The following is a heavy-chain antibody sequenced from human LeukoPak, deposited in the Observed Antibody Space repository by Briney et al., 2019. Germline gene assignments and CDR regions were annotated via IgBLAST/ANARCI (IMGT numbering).Heavy chain of an antibody. D-gene: IGHD5-12*01. J-gene: IGHJ3*02. V-gene: IGHV3-21*01. CDR3: AHIVATPLDAFDI. CDR1: GFTFSSYS. Sequence: PGGSLRLSCAASGFTFSSYSMNWVRQAPGKGLEWVSSISSSSSYIYYADSVKGRFTISRDNAKNSLYLQMNSLRAEDTAVYYCAHIVATPLDAFDIWGQGTMVTVSS. CDR2: ISSSSSYI.